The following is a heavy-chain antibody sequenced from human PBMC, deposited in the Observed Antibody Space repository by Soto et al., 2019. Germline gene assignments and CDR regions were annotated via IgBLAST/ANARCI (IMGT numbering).Heavy chain of an antibody. CDR3: AGCGGHDYVF. CDR2: INPDGDVG. D-gene: IGHD3-10*02. J-gene: IGHJ4*02. CDR1: GFTFSTYW. V-gene: IGHV3-7*03. Sequence: EVQLLGSGGGLVQTGGSLRLSCVGSGFTFSTYWMNWVRQAPGMGLEWVATINPDGDVGVYVESVKGRVTTTRVNPRNSQYLHRNRMRGHDAAVYFLAGCGGHDYVFGGQG.